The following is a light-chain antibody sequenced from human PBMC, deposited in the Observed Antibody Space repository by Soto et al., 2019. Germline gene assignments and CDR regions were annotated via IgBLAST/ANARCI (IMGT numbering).Light chain of an antibody. CDR1: QSISKY. J-gene: IGKJ1*01. Sequence: DIQMTQSPSSLSASVGDRVTITCRASQSISKYLNWYQQKPGKAPKLLIYAASSLQSGVPSRFSGSGSGTDFTLTISSLQPEDFATYYCQQSYITWTFGQGTKVDNK. V-gene: IGKV1-39*01. CDR3: QQSYITWT. CDR2: AAS.